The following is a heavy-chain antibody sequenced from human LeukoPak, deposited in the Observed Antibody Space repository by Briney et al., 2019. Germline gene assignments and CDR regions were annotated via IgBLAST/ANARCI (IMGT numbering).Heavy chain of an antibody. CDR1: GFSVSSNY. J-gene: IGHJ6*03. Sequence: PGGSLRLSCAASGFSVSSNYMSWVRQAPGKGLEWVSVIYSGGSTYHAESVKGRFTISRDNIKNTLYLQMSSVRAEDTAVYYCARDRKLTAADYYYYYMDVWGKGTTVTVSS. V-gene: IGHV3-53*01. CDR3: ARDRKLTAADYYYYYMDV. CDR2: IYSGGST. D-gene: IGHD2-2*01.